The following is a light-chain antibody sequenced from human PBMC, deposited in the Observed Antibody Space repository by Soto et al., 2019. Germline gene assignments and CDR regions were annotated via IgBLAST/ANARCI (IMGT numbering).Light chain of an antibody. CDR2: SAS. CDR3: LQDYNYPFT. Sequence: AIQMTQSPSSLSASVGDRVTITCRASQGIRNDLGWYQQRPGKAPKLLIYSASSLQSGVPSRFSGSGSGTDFTLTISSLQPEDFATYYCLQDYNYPFTFGPGTKVDIK. CDR1: QGIRND. J-gene: IGKJ3*01. V-gene: IGKV1-6*01.